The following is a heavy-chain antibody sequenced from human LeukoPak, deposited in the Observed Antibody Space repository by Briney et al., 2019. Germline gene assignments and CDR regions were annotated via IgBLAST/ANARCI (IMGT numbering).Heavy chain of an antibody. CDR3: ARGSAYYYDTSGPRFYYDY. V-gene: IGHV4-34*01. J-gene: IGHJ4*02. CDR2: INHSGST. Sequence: SETLSLTCAVYGVSFSGYYWSWIRQPPGKGLERIGEINHSGSTNYNPSLKSRVTISLDTSKNQFSLHLTSVTAADTAVYYCARGSAYYYDTSGPRFYYDYWGQGILVAISS. D-gene: IGHD3-22*01. CDR1: GVSFSGYY.